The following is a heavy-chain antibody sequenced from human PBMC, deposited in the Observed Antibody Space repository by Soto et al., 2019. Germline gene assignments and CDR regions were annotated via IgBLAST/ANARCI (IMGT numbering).Heavy chain of an antibody. Sequence: GGSLRLSCAASGFTFSSYGMHWVRQAPGKGLEWVAVIWYDGSNKYYADSVKGRFTISRDNSKNTLYLQMNSLRAEDTAVYYCARVWGARIAAAGVDYYYGMDVWGQGTTVTVSS. J-gene: IGHJ6*02. D-gene: IGHD6-13*01. V-gene: IGHV3-33*01. CDR1: GFTFSSYG. CDR2: IWYDGSNK. CDR3: ARVWGARIAAAGVDYYYGMDV.